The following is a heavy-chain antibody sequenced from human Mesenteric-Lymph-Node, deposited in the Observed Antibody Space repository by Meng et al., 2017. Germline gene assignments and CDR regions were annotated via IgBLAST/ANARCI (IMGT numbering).Heavy chain of an antibody. CDR1: GFTFSIYA. CDR3: ATFDDYSYPEAI. D-gene: IGHD4-11*01. J-gene: IGHJ4*02. Sequence: GESLKISCAASGFTFSIYAMTWVRQAPGKGLEWVSGISPSGGATYHADSVKGRFTISRDNSKNTLYLQMNSLRVEDTAVYYCATFDDYSYPEAIWGQGTLVTVSS. V-gene: IGHV3-23*01. CDR2: ISPSGGAT.